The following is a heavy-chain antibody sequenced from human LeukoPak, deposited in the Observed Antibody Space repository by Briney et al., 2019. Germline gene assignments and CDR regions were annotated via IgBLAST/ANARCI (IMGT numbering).Heavy chain of an antibody. D-gene: IGHD6-13*01. CDR3: ARSVGSNWSYFFDY. Sequence: SETLSLTCTVSGGSISSFHWNWLRQSPGRGLEWIGYVYGGGVTNYNPSLRFRVTMSIDTSKNKFSLNLKPVTAEDTAVYYCARSVGSNWSYFFDYWGQGTLVTVSS. CDR1: GGSISSFH. CDR2: VYGGGVT. J-gene: IGHJ4*02. V-gene: IGHV4-59*01.